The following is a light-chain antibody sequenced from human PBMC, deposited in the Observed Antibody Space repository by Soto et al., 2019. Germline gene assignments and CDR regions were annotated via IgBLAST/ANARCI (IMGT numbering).Light chain of an antibody. CDR1: EGISSY. CDR3: QQLNSYPRT. Sequence: DTQLTQSPSFLSASVGDRVTITCRASEGISSYLAWYQQKPGKGPKLLVYLAATLQSGVPSRFSGSGSGKEFTLTISSLQPEDFATYYCQQLNSYPRTFGGGTKVDIK. J-gene: IGKJ4*01. V-gene: IGKV1-9*01. CDR2: LAA.